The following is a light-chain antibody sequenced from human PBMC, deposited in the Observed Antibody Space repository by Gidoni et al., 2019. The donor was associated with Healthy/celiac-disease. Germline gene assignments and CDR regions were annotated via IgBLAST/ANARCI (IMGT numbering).Light chain of an antibody. V-gene: IGKV3-20*01. Sequence: ESVLTQSPGTLSLSPGARATLACRASQSVSSSYLAWYQQKPGQAPRLLIYGASSRATGIPDRFRGSGSGTDFTLTISRLEPEVFAVYYCQQYGSSRTFGQGTKVEIK. CDR1: QSVSSSY. CDR3: QQYGSSRT. J-gene: IGKJ1*01. CDR2: GAS.